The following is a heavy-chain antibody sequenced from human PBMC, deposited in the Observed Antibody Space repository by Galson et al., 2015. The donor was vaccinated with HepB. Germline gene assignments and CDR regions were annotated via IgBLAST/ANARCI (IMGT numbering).Heavy chain of an antibody. CDR2: IKQDGSEK. D-gene: IGHD4-17*01. V-gene: IGHV3-7*03. CDR1: GFTFSSYW. Sequence: SLRLSCAASGFTFSSYWMSWVRQAPGKGLEWVANIKQDGSEKYYVDSVKGRFTISRDNAKNSLYLQMNSLRAEDTAVYYCARDRLDGVVSGDYPEDAFDIWGQGTMVTVSS. CDR3: ARDRLDGVVSGDYPEDAFDI. J-gene: IGHJ3*02.